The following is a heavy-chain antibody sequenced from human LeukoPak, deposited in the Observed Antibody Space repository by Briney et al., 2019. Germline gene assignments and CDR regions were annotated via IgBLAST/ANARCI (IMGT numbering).Heavy chain of an antibody. CDR2: MNPNSGNT. J-gene: IGHJ4*02. D-gene: IGHD6-19*01. Sequence: ASVKVSCKASGYTFTSYDINWVRQATGQGLEWMGWMNPNSGNTGYAQKFQGRVTMTRNTSISTAYMELSSLRSEDTAVYYCARGQAAVGRDYFDYWGQGTLVTVSS. CDR1: GYTFTSYD. V-gene: IGHV1-8*01. CDR3: ARGQAAVGRDYFDY.